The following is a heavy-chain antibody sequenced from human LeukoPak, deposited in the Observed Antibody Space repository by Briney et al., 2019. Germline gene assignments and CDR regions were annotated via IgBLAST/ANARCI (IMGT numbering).Heavy chain of an antibody. J-gene: IGHJ4*02. CDR2: IYHSGST. CDR3: ARRYVSGDYFFYYFDY. D-gene: IGHD4-17*01. Sequence: PSETLSLTCTVSGGSISSSSYYWGWIRQPPGKGLEWIGSIYHSGSTYYNPPLKSRATISVDTSKNHFSLKLSSVTAADTAVYYCARRYVSGDYFFYYFDYWGQGTLVTVSS. V-gene: IGHV4-39*07. CDR1: GGSISSSSYY.